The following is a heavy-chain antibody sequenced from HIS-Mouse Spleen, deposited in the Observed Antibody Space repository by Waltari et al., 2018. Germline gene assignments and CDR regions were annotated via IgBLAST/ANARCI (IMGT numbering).Heavy chain of an antibody. CDR2: INHSGST. CDR3: ARGTPYYYDSSGYYGDAFDI. Sequence: QVQLQQWGAGLLKPSETLSLTCAVYGGSFSGYYWSWIRQPPGKGLEWIGEINHSGSTNYHPALKSRVTISVDTSKNQFSLKLSSVTAADTAVYYCARGTPYYYDSSGYYGDAFDIWGQGTMVTVSS. V-gene: IGHV4-34*01. D-gene: IGHD3-22*01. J-gene: IGHJ3*02. CDR1: GGSFSGYY.